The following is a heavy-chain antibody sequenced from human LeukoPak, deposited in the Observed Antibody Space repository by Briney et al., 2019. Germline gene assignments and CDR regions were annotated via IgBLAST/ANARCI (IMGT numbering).Heavy chain of an antibody. CDR3: ARDRGDFWTGYYTNYFDY. V-gene: IGHV3-48*01. CDR1: RFTFSSHN. Sequence: GGSLRLSCAASRFTFSSHNMHWVRQAPGKGGEGVSYISDSSTTIYYADSVKGRFTISRDNARNSLYLQMNSLRAEHTAVYYCARDRGDFWTGYYTNYFDYWGQGTLVTVSS. D-gene: IGHD3/OR15-3a*01. CDR2: ISDSSTTI. J-gene: IGHJ4*02.